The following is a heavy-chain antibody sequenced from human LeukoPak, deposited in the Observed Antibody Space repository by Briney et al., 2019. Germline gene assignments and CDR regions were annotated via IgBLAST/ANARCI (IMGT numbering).Heavy chain of an antibody. D-gene: IGHD3-10*01. CDR3: ARGYYYGSGSYTSFDP. Sequence: ASVKVSCKASGYTFSSYDINWVRQATGQGLEWMGWMNPNSGDTGHAQKFQGRVTMTRNTSITTAYMELSRLRSDDTAVYYCARGYYYGSGSYTSFDPWGQGTLVTVSS. CDR1: GYTFSSYD. CDR2: MNPNSGDT. V-gene: IGHV1-8*01. J-gene: IGHJ5*02.